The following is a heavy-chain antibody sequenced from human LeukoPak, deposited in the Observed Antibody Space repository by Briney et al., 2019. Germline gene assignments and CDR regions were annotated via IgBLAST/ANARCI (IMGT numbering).Heavy chain of an antibody. Sequence: GGSLRLSCAASGFTFSSYSMNWVRQAPGKGLEWVSYISSSSSTIYYADSVKGRFTISRDNAKNSLYLQLNSLRDEDTAVYYCAGSYCSGGSCPRGYYYYMDVWGKGTTVTISS. V-gene: IGHV3-48*02. CDR3: AGSYCSGGSCPRGYYYYMDV. CDR2: ISSSSSTI. J-gene: IGHJ6*03. D-gene: IGHD2-15*01. CDR1: GFTFSSYS.